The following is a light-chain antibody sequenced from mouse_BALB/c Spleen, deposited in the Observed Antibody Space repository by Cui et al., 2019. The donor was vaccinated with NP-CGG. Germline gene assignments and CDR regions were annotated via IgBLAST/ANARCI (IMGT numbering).Light chain of an antibody. CDR3: ALWYSNHWV. Sequence: QAVVTQESAPTTSPGETVTLTCRSSTGAVSTNNYANWVQEKSDHLFIGLIGGTNNRAPGVPARFSGSLIGDKAALTITGAQTEDEAIYFCALWYSNHWVFGGGTKLTVL. CDR1: TGAVSTNNY. V-gene: IGLV1*01. J-gene: IGLJ1*01. CDR2: GTN.